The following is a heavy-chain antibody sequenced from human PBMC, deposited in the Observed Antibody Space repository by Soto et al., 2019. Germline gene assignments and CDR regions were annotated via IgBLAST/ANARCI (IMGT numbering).Heavy chain of an antibody. J-gene: IGHJ4*02. V-gene: IGHV3-30*18. CDR2: ISYDGRNE. CDR3: AKGTENIVLMIYATLFDS. D-gene: IGHD2-8*01. CDR1: GFTFSSYA. Sequence: QVQLVESGGGVVQPGRSLRLSCAASGFTFSSYAMHWVRQAPGKGLEWVAVISYDGRNEYYADSVKGRFTISRDNSKNTLNLQMNSLRPEDTAVYYGAKGTENIVLMIYATLFDSWGQGTLVTVSS.